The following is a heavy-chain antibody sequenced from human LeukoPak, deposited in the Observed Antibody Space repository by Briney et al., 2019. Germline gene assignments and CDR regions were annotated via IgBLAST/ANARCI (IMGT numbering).Heavy chain of an antibody. Sequence: QPGGSLRLSCAASGFTFSSYWMHWVRQAPGNGLVWVSHISGDGSRTSYADSVRGRFTISRDNAKNSLYLQMYSLRAEDTAVYYCARGIDEWLYLNYWGQGALVTVSS. J-gene: IGHJ4*02. CDR1: GFTFSSYW. V-gene: IGHV3-74*01. CDR3: ARGIDEWLYLNY. D-gene: IGHD3-3*01. CDR2: ISGDGSRT.